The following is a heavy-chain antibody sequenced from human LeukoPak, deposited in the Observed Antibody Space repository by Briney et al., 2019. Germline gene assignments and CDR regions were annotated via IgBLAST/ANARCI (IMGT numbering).Heavy chain of an antibody. CDR1: GYTFTSYA. CDR3: ARDPAYSSLKNRYLDY. D-gene: IGHD6-6*01. Sequence: GASVKVSCKASGYTFTSYAMNWVRQAPGQGLEWMGWINPNSGGTNYAQKFQGRVTMTRDTSISTAYMELSRLRSDDTAVYYCARDPAYSSLKNRYLDYWGQGTLVTVSS. J-gene: IGHJ4*02. CDR2: INPNSGGT. V-gene: IGHV1-2*02.